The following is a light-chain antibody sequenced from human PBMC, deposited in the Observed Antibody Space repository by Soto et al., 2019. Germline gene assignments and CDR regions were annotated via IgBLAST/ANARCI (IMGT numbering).Light chain of an antibody. CDR2: AAS. CDR3: QQSYTTLLT. Sequence: DIQMTQSPYSLSASVGDRVTITCRASQSISSYLNWYQQKPGKAPELLIYAASSLQSGVPSRFSGSGSGTDFTLTISSLQPEDFPTYYCQQSYTTLLTFGGGTKVEIK. J-gene: IGKJ4*01. V-gene: IGKV1-39*01. CDR1: QSISSY.